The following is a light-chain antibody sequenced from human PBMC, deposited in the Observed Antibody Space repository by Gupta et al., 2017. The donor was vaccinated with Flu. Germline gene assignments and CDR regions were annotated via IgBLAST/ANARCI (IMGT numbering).Light chain of an antibody. CDR1: IPDIGAGQD. Sequence: SVLTLPPSLSGAPAQRVTISCTGSIPDIGAGQDVHWYQQIPGTAPELVIYGNSNRPSGVPDRFAGSKSGTSASLAISGLQAEDEAEYYCQLDDIGMGGPVVFGAGTKVTVL. V-gene: IGLV1-40*01. J-gene: IGLJ2*01. CDR2: GNS. CDR3: QLDDIGMGGPVV.